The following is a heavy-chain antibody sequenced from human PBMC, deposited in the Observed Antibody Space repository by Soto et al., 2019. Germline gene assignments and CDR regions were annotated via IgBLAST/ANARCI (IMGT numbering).Heavy chain of an antibody. CDR1: GVTFSSYS. CDR2: ISSSSSYI. Sequence: PGGSLRLSCAASGVTFSSYSMNWVRQAPGKGLEWVSSISSSSSYIYYADSVKGRFTISRDNAKNSLYLQMNSLRAEDTAVYYCARDGYSSSWHPFDPWGQGTLVTVSS. V-gene: IGHV3-21*01. CDR3: ARDGYSSSWHPFDP. D-gene: IGHD6-13*01. J-gene: IGHJ5*02.